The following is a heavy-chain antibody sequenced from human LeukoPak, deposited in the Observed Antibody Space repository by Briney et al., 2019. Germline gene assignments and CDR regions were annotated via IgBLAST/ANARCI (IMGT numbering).Heavy chain of an antibody. D-gene: IGHD3-22*01. Sequence: GGSLRLSCVASGFNFNMYAIHWLRQAPGKGLEWVALISSNGGRKDYADSVKGRFTIDRDNSKNTVYLQMNSLRPDDTAIYFCARQEARDYYYEGLDYWGQGNLVTVSS. J-gene: IGHJ4*02. CDR2: ISSNGGRK. V-gene: IGHV3-30*04. CDR3: ARQEARDYYYEGLDY. CDR1: GFNFNMYA.